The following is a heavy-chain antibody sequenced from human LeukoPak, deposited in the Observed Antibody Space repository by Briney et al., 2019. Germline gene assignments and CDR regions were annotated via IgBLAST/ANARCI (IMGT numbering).Heavy chain of an antibody. CDR3: ARHPVVVAAAGRGEFDY. J-gene: IGHJ4*02. Sequence: PSETLSLTCAVSGYSISRGYYRGRIRQPPGHGLEWIGNMYHIGSTYYNPSLKRRVTISVHTSKNQFSLKLSSVTAADTAVYYCARHPVVVAAAGRGEFDYWGQGTLVTVSS. CDR2: MYHIGST. CDR1: GYSISRGYY. D-gene: IGHD6-13*01. V-gene: IGHV4-38-2*01.